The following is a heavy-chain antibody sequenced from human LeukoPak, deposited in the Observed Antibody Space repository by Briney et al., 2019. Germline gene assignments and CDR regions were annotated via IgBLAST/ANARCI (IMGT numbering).Heavy chain of an antibody. V-gene: IGHV4-34*01. CDR1: GGSFSGYY. CDR2: INHSGST. Sequence: SETLSLTCAVYGGSFSGYYWSWIRQPPGKGLEWIGEINHSGSTNYNPSLKSRVTISVDTSKNQFSLKLSSVTAADTAVYYCARDSPAAGAYNWFDPWGQGTLVTVSS. D-gene: IGHD6-13*01. J-gene: IGHJ5*02. CDR3: ARDSPAAGAYNWFDP.